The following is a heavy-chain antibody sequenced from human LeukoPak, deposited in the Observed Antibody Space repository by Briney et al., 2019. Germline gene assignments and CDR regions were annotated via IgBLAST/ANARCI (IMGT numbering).Heavy chain of an antibody. Sequence: SETLSLTCTVSGGSISSYYWSWIRQPPGKGLEWIGYTYYSGSTNYNPSLKSRVTISVDTSKNQFSLKLSSVTAADTAVYYCARDGYDILTGYCPFDYWGQGTLVTVSS. J-gene: IGHJ4*02. CDR2: TYYSGST. V-gene: IGHV4-59*01. D-gene: IGHD3-9*01. CDR1: GGSISSYY. CDR3: ARDGYDILTGYCPFDY.